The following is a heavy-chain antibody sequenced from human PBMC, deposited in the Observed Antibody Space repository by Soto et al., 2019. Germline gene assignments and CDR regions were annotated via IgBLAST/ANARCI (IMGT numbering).Heavy chain of an antibody. CDR1: GGSISSSSCF. CDR3: ARMGQRLTVVDY. V-gene: IGHV4-39*01. D-gene: IGHD4-17*01. CDR2: IYYSGST. J-gene: IGHJ4*02. Sequence: QLQLQESGPGLVKPSETLSLTCAVSGGSISSSSCFWGWIRQTPGKGLEWIGSIYYSGSTYYNPSLKSRATISVDTPKNQFSLKLSSVTAADTAVYYCARMGQRLTVVDYWGQGTLVTVSS.